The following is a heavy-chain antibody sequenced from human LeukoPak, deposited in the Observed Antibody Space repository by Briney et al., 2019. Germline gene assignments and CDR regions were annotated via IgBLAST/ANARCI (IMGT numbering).Heavy chain of an antibody. J-gene: IGHJ6*03. CDR3: ARDPRIAAAGNYYYYMDV. D-gene: IGHD6-13*01. V-gene: IGHV3-48*02. CDR2: ISSSSSTI. CDR1: GFTFSSYS. Sequence: PGGSLRLSCAASGFTFSSYSMNWVRQAPGKGLEWASYISSSSSTIYYADSVKGRFTISRDNAKNSLYLQMNSLRDEDTAVCYCARDPRIAAAGNYYYYMDVWGKGTTVTVSS.